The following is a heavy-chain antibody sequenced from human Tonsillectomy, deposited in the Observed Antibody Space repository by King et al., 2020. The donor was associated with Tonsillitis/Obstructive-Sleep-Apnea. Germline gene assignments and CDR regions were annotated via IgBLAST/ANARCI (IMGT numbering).Heavy chain of an antibody. Sequence: VQLVESGGGVVQPGRSLRLSCAASGFTFSSYAMHWVRQAPGKGLEWVAVMSYDGSNKYYADSVKGRFTISRDNSKNTLYLQMNSLRAEDTAVYYCARDPEGNSSYNYYYYYMDVWGKGTPVTVSS. CDR3: ARDPEGNSSYNYYYYYMDV. CDR1: GFTFSSYA. J-gene: IGHJ6*03. V-gene: IGHV3-30*04. D-gene: IGHD5-18*01. CDR2: MSYDGSNK.